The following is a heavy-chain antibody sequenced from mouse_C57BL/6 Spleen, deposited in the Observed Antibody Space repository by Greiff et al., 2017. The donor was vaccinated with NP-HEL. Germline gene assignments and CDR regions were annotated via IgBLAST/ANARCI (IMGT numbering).Heavy chain of an antibody. J-gene: IGHJ3*01. CDR3: ARDYYGSSYWFAY. Sequence: VQLQQSGPELVKPGASVKISCKASGYSFTSYYIHWVKQRPGQGLEWIGWIYPGSGNTKYNEKFKGKATLTADTSSSTAYMQLSSLTSEDSAVYYCARDYYGSSYWFAYWGQGTLVTVSA. V-gene: IGHV1-66*01. CDR1: GYSFTSYY. CDR2: IYPGSGNT. D-gene: IGHD1-1*01.